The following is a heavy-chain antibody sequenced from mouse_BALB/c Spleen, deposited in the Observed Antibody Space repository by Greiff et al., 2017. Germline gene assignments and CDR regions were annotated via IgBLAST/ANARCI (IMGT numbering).Heavy chain of an antibody. Sequence: LQQPGSELVRPGASVKLSCKASGYTFTSYWMHWVKQRPGQGLEWIGNIYPGSGSTNYDEKFKSKATLTVDTSSSTAYMQLSSLTSEDSAVYYCTTLITTVVDFDYWGQGTTLTVSS. CDR1: GYTFTSYW. J-gene: IGHJ2*01. D-gene: IGHD1-1*01. V-gene: IGHV1S22*01. CDR2: IYPGSGST. CDR3: TTLITTVVDFDY.